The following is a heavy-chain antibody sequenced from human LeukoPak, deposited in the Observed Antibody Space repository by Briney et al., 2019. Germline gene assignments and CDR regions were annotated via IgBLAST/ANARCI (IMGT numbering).Heavy chain of an antibody. J-gene: IGHJ6*02. D-gene: IGHD2-15*01. V-gene: IGHV4-34*01. CDR2: INHSGST. CDR1: GGSFSGYY. CDR3: ARGPRCSGGSCYSYYYYGMDV. Sequence: SETLSLTCAVYGGSFSGYYWSWIRQPPGKGLEWIGEINHSGSTNYNPSLKSRVTISVDTSKNQFSLKLSSVTAADTAVYYCARGPRCSGGSCYSYYYYGMDVWGQGTTVTVSS.